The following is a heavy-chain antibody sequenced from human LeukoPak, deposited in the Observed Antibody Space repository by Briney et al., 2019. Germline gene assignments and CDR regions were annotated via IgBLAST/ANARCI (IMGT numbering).Heavy chain of an antibody. D-gene: IGHD6-13*01. V-gene: IGHV1-18*01. CDR2: ISAYNGNT. CDR1: GYTFTSYG. J-gene: IGHJ2*01. Sequence: ASVKVSCKASGYTFTSYGISWVRQAPGQGLEWMGWISAYNGNTNYAQKLQGRVTMTTDTSTSTAYMELRSLRSDDTAVYYCAREQYRSSWYVPSVDWYFDLWGRGTLVTVSS. CDR3: AREQYRSSWYVPSVDWYFDL.